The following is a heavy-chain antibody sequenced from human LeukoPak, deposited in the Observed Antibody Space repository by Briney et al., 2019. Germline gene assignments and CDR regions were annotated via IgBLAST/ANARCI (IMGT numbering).Heavy chain of an antibody. CDR1: GGSISSSSYY. D-gene: IGHD5-24*01. V-gene: IGHV4-39*07. J-gene: IGHJ4*02. CDR2: IYYSGST. Sequence: SETLSLTCTVSGGSISSSSYYWGWIRQPPGKGLEWIGSIYYSGSTYYNPSLKNRVTISVDTSKNQFSLKLSSVTAADTAVYYCAREGGGYNLMSRYYFDYWGQGTLVTVSS. CDR3: AREGGGYNLMSRYYFDY.